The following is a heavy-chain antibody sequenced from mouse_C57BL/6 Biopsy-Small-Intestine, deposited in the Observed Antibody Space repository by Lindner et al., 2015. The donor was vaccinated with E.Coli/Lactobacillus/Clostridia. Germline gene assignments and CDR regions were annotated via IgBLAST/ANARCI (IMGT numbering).Heavy chain of an antibody. J-gene: IGHJ2*01. CDR1: GYSFTANY. Sequence: VQLQESGPELVKSGASVKISCKASGYSFTANYIDWVKQSPEKSPEWIGEINPSTAGTTYNEKFRAKATLTIDRSSSTAYMQLKSLTSEDSAVYYCARREVYYFDYWGQGTTLTVSS. V-gene: IGHV1-42*01. CDR2: INPSTAGT. CDR3: ARREVYYFDY.